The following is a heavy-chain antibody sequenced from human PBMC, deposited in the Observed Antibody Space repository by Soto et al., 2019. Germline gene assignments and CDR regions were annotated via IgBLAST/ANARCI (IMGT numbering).Heavy chain of an antibody. J-gene: IGHJ5*02. CDR1: GGSISSSNYY. Sequence: QLQLQESGPGLVKPSETLSLTCTVSGGSISSSNYYWGWIRQPPGKGLEWIGSIYYSGSTYYNPSVKSRLTISVDTSKTPFSLKLRSVTAAATAVYYCATQEVGGSYVYPFDHWGQGTLVTVSS. V-gene: IGHV4-39*01. D-gene: IGHD1-26*01. CDR3: ATQEVGGSYVYPFDH. CDR2: IYYSGST.